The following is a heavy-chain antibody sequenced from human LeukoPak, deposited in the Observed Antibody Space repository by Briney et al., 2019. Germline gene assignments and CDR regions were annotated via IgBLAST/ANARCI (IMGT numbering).Heavy chain of an antibody. D-gene: IGHD3-22*01. Sequence: SETLSLTCSVSGASIDTSAYNWGWIRQPPGKGLEWIGSIYHSGSSYDNPSLKSRLTLSIDTSRNQFSLTLKSVTAADSGVYFSAREIVYDSIAYYLWGQGTVVTVSS. CDR1: GASIDTSAYN. CDR2: IYHSGSS. CDR3: AREIVYDSIAYYL. V-gene: IGHV4-39*01. J-gene: IGHJ4*02.